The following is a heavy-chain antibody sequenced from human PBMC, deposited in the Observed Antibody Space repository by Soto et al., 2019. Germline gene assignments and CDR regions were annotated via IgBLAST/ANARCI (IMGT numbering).Heavy chain of an antibody. CDR3: ARGGGGSGGSIVVVVAATRDYYGMDV. CDR1: GYTFTGYY. V-gene: IGHV1-2*04. Sequence: ASVKVSCKASGYTFTGYYMHWVRQAPGQGLEWMGWINPNSGGTNYAQKFQGWVTMTRDTSISTAYMELSRLRSDDTAVYYCARGGGGSGGSIVVVVAATRDYYGMDVWGQGTTVTVSS. J-gene: IGHJ6*02. D-gene: IGHD2-15*01. CDR2: INPNSGGT.